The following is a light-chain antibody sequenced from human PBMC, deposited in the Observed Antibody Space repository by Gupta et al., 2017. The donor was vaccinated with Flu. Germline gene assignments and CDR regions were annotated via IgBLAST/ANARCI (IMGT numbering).Light chain of an antibody. CDR2: GAS. V-gene: IGKV3-15*01. CDR3: QQYDIRPPYS. J-gene: IGKJ2*03. CDR1: QSVSNS. Sequence: EIVLTQSPATLSVSPGERATLSCRASQSVSNSLAWYQQKPGQAPRLLIYGASTRATNIPARFSGSGSGTNVTLTISSRQSEDFAVYYCQQYDIRPPYSFGQGTKLEIK.